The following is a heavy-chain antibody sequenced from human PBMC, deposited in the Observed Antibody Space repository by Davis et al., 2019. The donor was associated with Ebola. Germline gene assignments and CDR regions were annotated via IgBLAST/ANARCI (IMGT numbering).Heavy chain of an antibody. Sequence: ASVKVSCKASGYTFTGYYMHWVRQAPGQGLEWMGRINPNSGGTNYAQKFQGRVTMTRDTSISTAYMELSSLRSDDTAVYFCARLCHHEWCMPDFWGQGTLVTVSS. J-gene: IGHJ4*02. CDR1: GYTFTGYY. D-gene: IGHD2-8*01. V-gene: IGHV1-2*06. CDR3: ARLCHHEWCMPDF. CDR2: INPNSGGT.